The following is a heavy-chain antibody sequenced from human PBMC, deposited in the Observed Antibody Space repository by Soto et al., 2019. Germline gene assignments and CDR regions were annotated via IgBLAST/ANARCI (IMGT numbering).Heavy chain of an antibody. V-gene: IGHV4-39*01. D-gene: IGHD3-22*01. CDR3: ARDYFDSSDYTTNWFDP. J-gene: IGHJ5*02. CDR2: IYHTGNA. CDR1: GDSISNSRFY. Sequence: SETLSLTCSVSGDSISNSRFYGAWIRQPPGEGLEWIGSIYHTGNAYYNPSLKSRVTIFVDTSKNQFSLKLTSVTAADTALYYCARDYFDSSDYTTNWFDPWGQGTLVTVS.